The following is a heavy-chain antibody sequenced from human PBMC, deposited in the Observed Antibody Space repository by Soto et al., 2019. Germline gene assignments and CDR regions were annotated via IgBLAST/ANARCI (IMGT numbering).Heavy chain of an antibody. D-gene: IGHD4-17*01. V-gene: IGHV1-8*01. J-gene: IGHJ5*02. CDR2: MNPNSGNT. CDR3: ARYDYGANENWFDP. CDR1: GYTFTSYD. Sequence: QVQLVQSGAEVKKPGASVKVSCKASGYTFTSYDINWVRQATGQGLEWMGWMNPNSGNTGHAQKSQGRVTMTSNTXXSTAYMELSSLRSEDTAVYYCARYDYGANENWFDPWGQGTLVTVSS.